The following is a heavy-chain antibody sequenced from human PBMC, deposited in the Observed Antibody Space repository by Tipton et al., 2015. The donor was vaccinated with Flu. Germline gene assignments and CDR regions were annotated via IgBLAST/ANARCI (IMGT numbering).Heavy chain of an antibody. CDR3: AHSIEYFGWGYRLDV. J-gene: IGHJ6*02. CDR2: TSWDGDE. V-gene: IGHV2-5*02. D-gene: IGHD3-9*01. Sequence: LVKPTQTLTLTCTFSGFSLSTSDMGVGWIRQAPGKALEWLALTSWDGDERYRPSLKSRLTITKDTSKNQVVLTMANVDPVDTGTYYCAHSIEYFGWGYRLDVWGQGTTVTVSS. CDR1: GFSLSTSDMG.